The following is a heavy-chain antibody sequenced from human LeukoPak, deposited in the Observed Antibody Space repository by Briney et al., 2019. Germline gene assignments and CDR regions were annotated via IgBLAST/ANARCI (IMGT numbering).Heavy chain of an antibody. D-gene: IGHD3-10*01. CDR3: ARWDYSISGRPFDI. Sequence: SETLSLTCAVYGGSFSGYYWSWIRQPPGKGLEWIGEINHSGSTNYNPSLKSRVTISVDTSKNQFSLKLNSVTAADTAVYYCARWDYSISGRPFDIWGQGTMVTVSS. V-gene: IGHV4-34*01. J-gene: IGHJ3*02. CDR1: GGSFSGYY. CDR2: INHSGST.